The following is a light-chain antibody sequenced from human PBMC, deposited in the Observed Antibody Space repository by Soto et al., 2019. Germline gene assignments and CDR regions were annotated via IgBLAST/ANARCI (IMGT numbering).Light chain of an antibody. Sequence: IVLTQSPGTLSLSPGERAALSWIASQSVSSSYIAWYQQKPGQAPRLLIYGASSRATGIPDRFSGSGSGTDFTLTISRLEPEDFAVYYCQQHGSSPITFGQGTRLEIK. V-gene: IGKV3-20*01. CDR2: GAS. CDR1: QSVSSSY. CDR3: QQHGSSPIT. J-gene: IGKJ5*01.